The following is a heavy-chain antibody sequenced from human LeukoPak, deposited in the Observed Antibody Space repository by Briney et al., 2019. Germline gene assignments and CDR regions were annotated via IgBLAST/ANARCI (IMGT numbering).Heavy chain of an antibody. Sequence: PSETLSLTCAVYGGSFSGYYWSWIRQPPGKGLEWIGEINHSGSTNYNPSLKSRVTISVDTSKNQFSLKLSSVTAADTAVYYCARDYGSGLNPDAFDIWGQGTMVTVSS. V-gene: IGHV4-34*01. J-gene: IGHJ3*02. CDR3: ARDYGSGLNPDAFDI. CDR1: GGSFSGYY. CDR2: INHSGST. D-gene: IGHD3-10*01.